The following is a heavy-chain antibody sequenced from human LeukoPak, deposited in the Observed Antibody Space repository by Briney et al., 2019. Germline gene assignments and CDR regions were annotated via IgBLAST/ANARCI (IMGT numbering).Heavy chain of an antibody. J-gene: IGHJ3*02. CDR3: AREVVDTAMGEAFDI. D-gene: IGHD5-18*01. Sequence: PGGSLRLSCAASGFTFSSYSMNWVRQAPGKGLEWVSSISSSSIYIYYADSVKGRFTISRDNAKNSLYLQMNSLRAEDTAVYYCAREVVDTAMGEAFDIWGQGTMVTVSS. V-gene: IGHV3-21*01. CDR1: GFTFSSYS. CDR2: ISSSSIYI.